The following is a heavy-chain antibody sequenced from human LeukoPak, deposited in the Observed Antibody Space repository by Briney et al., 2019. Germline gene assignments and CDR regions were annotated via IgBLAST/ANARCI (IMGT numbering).Heavy chain of an antibody. V-gene: IGHV4-38-2*01. D-gene: IGHD6-19*01. CDR1: GYSISSGYY. CDR3: AKQFVQWLVPGEFDY. CDR2: IYHSGST. Sequence: SETLSLTCAVSGYSISSGYYWGWIRQPPGKGLEWIGSIYHSGSTYYNPSLKSRVTISVDTSKNQFSLKLSSVTAADTAVYYCAKQFVQWLVPGEFDYWGQGTLVTVSS. J-gene: IGHJ4*02.